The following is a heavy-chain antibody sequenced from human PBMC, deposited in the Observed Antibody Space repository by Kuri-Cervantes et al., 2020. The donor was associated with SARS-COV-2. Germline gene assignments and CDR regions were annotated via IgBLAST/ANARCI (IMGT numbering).Heavy chain of an antibody. D-gene: IGHD2-21*01. CDR2: IYYSGST. Sequence: ESLKISCTVSGGSISSYYWSWIRQPPGKGLEWIGYIYYSGSTNYNPSLKSRVTISVDTSKNQFSLKLSSVTAADTAEYYCARISIHRGRWVDYWGQGTLVTVSS. CDR3: ARISIHRGRWVDY. V-gene: IGHV4-59*08. CDR1: GGSISSYY. J-gene: IGHJ4*02.